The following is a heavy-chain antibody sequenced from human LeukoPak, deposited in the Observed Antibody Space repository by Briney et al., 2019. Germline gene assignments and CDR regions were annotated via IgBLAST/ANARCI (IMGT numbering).Heavy chain of an antibody. CDR3: AREVPDYGDYSFDY. J-gene: IGHJ4*02. D-gene: IGHD4-17*01. V-gene: IGHV3-30-3*01. CDR1: GFTFSSYA. Sequence: GGSLRLSCAASGFTFSSYAMHWVRQAPGKGLEWVAVISYDGSNKYYADSVKGRFTISRDNSKNTLYLQMNSLRAEDAAVYYCAREVPDYGDYSFDYWGQRTLVTVSS. CDR2: ISYDGSNK.